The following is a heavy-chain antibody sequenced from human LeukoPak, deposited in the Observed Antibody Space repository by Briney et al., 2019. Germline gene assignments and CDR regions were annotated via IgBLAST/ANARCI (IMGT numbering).Heavy chain of an antibody. CDR3: ARGKLGSSPTFDN. D-gene: IGHD6-6*01. J-gene: IGHJ4*02. Sequence: PSETLSLTCTVSGGSISSYYWSWIRQPPGKGPEWIGYIYYSGSTNYNPSLKSRVTMSVDTSKSQFSLKLSSVTAADTAVYYCARGKLGSSPTFDNWGQGTLVTVSS. CDR1: GGSISSYY. V-gene: IGHV4-59*01. CDR2: IYYSGST.